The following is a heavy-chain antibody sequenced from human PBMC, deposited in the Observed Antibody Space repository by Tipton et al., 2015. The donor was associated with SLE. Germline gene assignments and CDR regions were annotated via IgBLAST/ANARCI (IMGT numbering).Heavy chain of an antibody. Sequence: TLSLTCTVSGGSISSGGSYWSWIRQHPGKGLEWIGYIYYSGSTYYNPSLKSRVTISVDTSKNQFSLKLSSVTAADTAVYYCASKDGYNSPVAFDIWGQGTMVTVSS. D-gene: IGHD5-24*01. CDR2: IYYSGST. CDR1: GGSISSGGSY. V-gene: IGHV4-31*03. CDR3: ASKDGYNSPVAFDI. J-gene: IGHJ3*02.